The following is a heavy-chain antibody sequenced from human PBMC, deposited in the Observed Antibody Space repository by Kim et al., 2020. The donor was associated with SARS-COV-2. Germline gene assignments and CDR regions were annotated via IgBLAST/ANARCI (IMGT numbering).Heavy chain of an antibody. CDR1: GYTFTSYD. CDR2: MNPNSGNT. D-gene: IGHD3-3*01. V-gene: IGHV1-8*01. Sequence: ASVKVSCKASGYTFTSYDINWVRQATGQGLEWMGWMNPNSGNTGYAQKFQGRVTMTRNTSISTAYMELSSLRSEDTAVYYCARRLYYDFWSGKGYYMDVWGKGTTVTVSS. CDR3: ARRLYYDFWSGKGYYMDV. J-gene: IGHJ6*03.